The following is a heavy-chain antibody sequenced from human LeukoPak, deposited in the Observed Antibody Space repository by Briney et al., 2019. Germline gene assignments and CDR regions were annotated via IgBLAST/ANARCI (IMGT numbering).Heavy chain of an antibody. J-gene: IGHJ4*02. CDR3: ATPIHK. CDR2: INHSGST. Sequence: SETLSLTCAVYGGSFSGYYWSWIRQPPGKGLEWIGEINHSGSTDYNPSLKSRVAISVDTSKNQFSLKLSSVTAADTAVYYCATPIHKWGQGTLVTVSS. CDR1: GGSFSGYY. D-gene: IGHD2-2*02. V-gene: IGHV4-34*01.